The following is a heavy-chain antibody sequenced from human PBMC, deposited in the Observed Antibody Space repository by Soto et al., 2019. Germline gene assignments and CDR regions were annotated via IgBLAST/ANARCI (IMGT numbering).Heavy chain of an antibody. J-gene: IGHJ4*02. CDR1: GFPFTSYG. CDR3: VGGQYYFDY. D-gene: IGHD3-10*01. V-gene: IGHV3-30*03. CDR2: ISYDGRDK. Sequence: QVQLVESGGGVVQPGRSLRLSCAASGFPFTSYGMHWFREGPDKGLEWVAIISYDGRDKYYADSVKGRFTISRDNSKNTLYLQMNSLRPEDTALYYCVGGQYYFDYRGQGTLVIVSS.